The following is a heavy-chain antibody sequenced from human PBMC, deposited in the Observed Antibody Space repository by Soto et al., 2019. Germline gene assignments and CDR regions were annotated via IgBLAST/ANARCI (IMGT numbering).Heavy chain of an antibody. CDR1: GYKFTTYF. CDR3: VRGYCATSPCSGDFQF. V-gene: IGHV1-46*01. Sequence: QVQLVQSGAELKKPGASVKVACKASGYKFTTYFIHWVRQAPGQGLEWMGMIHPSGDTGYAQKFRGRVTMTRDTSTNTADMELRNLTSEDTAVYFSVRGYCATSPCSGDFQFWGQGTLVTVSS. CDR2: IHPSGDT. J-gene: IGHJ1*01. D-gene: IGHD2-15*01.